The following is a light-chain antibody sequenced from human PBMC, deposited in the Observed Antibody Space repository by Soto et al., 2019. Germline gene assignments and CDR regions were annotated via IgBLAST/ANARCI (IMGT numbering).Light chain of an antibody. CDR1: SSNIGGNS. CDR2: DDN. Sequence: QSVLTQPPSVSAAPGQKVTISCSGSSSNIGGNSVSWYQQLPGTAPKLLIYDDNKRPPGIPDRFSGSKSGTSATLGITGFQTGDEADYYCGSWDSSMSAYVFGPGTKVIV. V-gene: IGLV1-51*01. CDR3: GSWDSSMSAYV. J-gene: IGLJ1*01.